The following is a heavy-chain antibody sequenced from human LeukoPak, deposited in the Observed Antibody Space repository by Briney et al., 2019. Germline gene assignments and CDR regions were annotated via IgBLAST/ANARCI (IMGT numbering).Heavy chain of an antibody. Sequence: SETLSLTCTVSGGSISSSSYYWGWIRQPPGKGLEWIGEINHSGSTNYNPSLKSRVTISVDTSKNQFSLKLSSVTAADTAVYYCARLRGLRGFDYWGQGTLVTVSS. D-gene: IGHD5-12*01. CDR1: GGSISSSSYY. J-gene: IGHJ4*02. CDR3: ARLRGLRGFDY. CDR2: INHSGST. V-gene: IGHV4-39*07.